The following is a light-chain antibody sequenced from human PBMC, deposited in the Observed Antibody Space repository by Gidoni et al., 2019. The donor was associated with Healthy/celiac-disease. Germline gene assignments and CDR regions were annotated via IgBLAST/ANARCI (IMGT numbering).Light chain of an antibody. CDR1: QSVSSSY. Sequence: EIVLTQSPGTLSLSPGESATLSCRASQSVSSSYLAWYQQKPGQAPRLLIYGASSRATGIPDRFSGSGSGTDFTLTISGLEPEDFAVYYCQQYGSSPPVTFGPGTKVDIK. V-gene: IGKV3-20*01. J-gene: IGKJ3*01. CDR3: QQYGSSPPVT. CDR2: GAS.